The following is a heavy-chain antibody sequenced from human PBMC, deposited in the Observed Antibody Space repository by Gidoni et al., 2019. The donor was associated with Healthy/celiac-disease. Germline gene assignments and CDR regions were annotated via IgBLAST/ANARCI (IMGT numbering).Heavy chain of an antibody. J-gene: IGHJ4*02. Sequence: QVQLVESGGGVVQPGRSLRLSCAASGFTFSSYGMHWVRQAPGKGLEWVAVISYDGSNKYYADSVKGRFTISRDNSKNTLYLQMNSLRAEDTAVYYCAKSLAIAHFYYFDYWGQGTLVTVSS. V-gene: IGHV3-30*18. CDR1: GFTFSSYG. CDR3: AKSLAIAHFYYFDY. CDR2: ISYDGSNK. D-gene: IGHD5-12*01.